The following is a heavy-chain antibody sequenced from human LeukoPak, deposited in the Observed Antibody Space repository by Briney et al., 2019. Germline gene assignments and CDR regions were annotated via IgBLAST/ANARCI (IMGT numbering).Heavy chain of an antibody. CDR3: AGDRSGTTEY. V-gene: IGHV4-39*07. J-gene: IGHJ1*01. Sequence: SETLSLTCTVSGGSISSTNYYWGWIRQPPGKGLEWIGSISYSGGTYYNPSLKSRVTISVNTSKNQFSLKLSSVTAADTAVYYCAGDRSGTTEYWGQGTLVTVSS. CDR2: ISYSGGT. D-gene: IGHD2/OR15-2a*01. CDR1: GGSISSTNYY.